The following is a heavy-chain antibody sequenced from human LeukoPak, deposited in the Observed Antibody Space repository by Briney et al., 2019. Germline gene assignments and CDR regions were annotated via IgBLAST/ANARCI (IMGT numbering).Heavy chain of an antibody. CDR3: ARQSFDGYHYPDY. Sequence: TGGSLRLSCAASGFSFSIYWMTWVRQAPGKGLEWVANIKHDGTEKYYVDSVKGRFTISRDNAKDPLFLQMDSLRAEDTAVYYCARQSFDGYHYPDYWGQGSLVTVSS. J-gene: IGHJ4*02. D-gene: IGHD5-24*01. CDR2: IKHDGTEK. V-gene: IGHV3-7*01. CDR1: GFSFSIYW.